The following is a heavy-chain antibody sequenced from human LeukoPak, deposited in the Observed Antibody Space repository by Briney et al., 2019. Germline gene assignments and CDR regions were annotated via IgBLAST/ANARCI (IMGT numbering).Heavy chain of an antibody. CDR3: AKGYYYGSGSFRWFDP. V-gene: IGHV3-23*01. J-gene: IGHJ5*02. D-gene: IGHD3-10*01. CDR2: ISAGGGTT. Sequence: GGSLRLSCADSGFTFSSYAMSWVPQAPGKGLKWVSAISAGGGTTYYADSVRGRFTISRDKSKNTLCLQMNSLRAEDTAVYYCAKGYYYGSGSFRWFDPWGQGTLVTASS. CDR1: GFTFSSYA.